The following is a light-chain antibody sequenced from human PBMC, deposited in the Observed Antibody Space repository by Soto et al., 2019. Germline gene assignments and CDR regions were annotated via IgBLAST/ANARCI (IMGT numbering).Light chain of an antibody. Sequence: EFVLTQSPGTLYLSPGERATLSCRASQSVSSSYLAWYQQKPGQAPRLLIYVASSRATGIPDRFSGSGSGTDFTLTISRLEPEDLAVYYCQQYGSSPFTFGPGTKVDIK. CDR1: QSVSSSY. CDR3: QQYGSSPFT. V-gene: IGKV3-20*01. J-gene: IGKJ3*01. CDR2: VAS.